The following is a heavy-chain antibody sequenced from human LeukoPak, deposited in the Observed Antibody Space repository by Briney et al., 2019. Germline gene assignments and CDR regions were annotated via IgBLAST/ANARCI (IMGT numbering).Heavy chain of an antibody. CDR1: GYSFTSYW. Sequence: GESLKISCKGSGYSFTSYWIGWVRQMPGKGLEWMGIIYPGDSDTRYSPSFQGQVTISADKSISTAYLQWSSLKASDTAMYYXXXXXXXXXXXYEYYGMDVWGQGTTVTVSS. V-gene: IGHV5-51*01. CDR3: XXXXXXXXXXYEYYGMDV. J-gene: IGHJ6*02. CDR2: IYPGDSDT. D-gene: IGHD3-3*01.